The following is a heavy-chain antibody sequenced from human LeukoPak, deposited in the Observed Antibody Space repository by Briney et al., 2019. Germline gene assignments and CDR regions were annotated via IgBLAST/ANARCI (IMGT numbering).Heavy chain of an antibody. CDR1: GYRFTSYW. CDR2: IYPGDSDT. J-gene: IGHJ3*02. D-gene: IGHD4-17*01. CDR3: ARPEEHGDYVHDAFDI. Sequence: GESLKISCKASGYRFTSYWIGWVRQVPGKDLEWMGIIYPGDSDTRYSPSFQGQVTISADKSISTAYLQWSSLKASDTAMYYCARPEEHGDYVHDAFDIWGQGTMVTVSS. V-gene: IGHV5-51*01.